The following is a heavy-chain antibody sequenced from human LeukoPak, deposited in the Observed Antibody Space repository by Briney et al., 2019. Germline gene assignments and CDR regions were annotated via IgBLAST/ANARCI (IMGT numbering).Heavy chain of an antibody. J-gene: IGHJ4*02. D-gene: IGHD3-9*01. CDR2: ISAYNGNT. V-gene: IGHV1-18*01. Sequence: ASVKLSCKASGGTFSSYTISWVRQAPGQGLEWMGWISAYNGNTNYAQKLQGRVTMTTDTSKSTAYMELRSLRSDDTAVYYCARVGGDILTGSYFDYWGQGTLVTVSS. CDR1: GGTFSSYT. CDR3: ARVGGDILTGSYFDY.